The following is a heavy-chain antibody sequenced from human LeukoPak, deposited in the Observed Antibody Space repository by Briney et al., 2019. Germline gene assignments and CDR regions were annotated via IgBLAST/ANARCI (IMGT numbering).Heavy chain of an antibody. Sequence: SETLSLTCTVSGGSISSHYWSWIRQPPGKGLEWIGYIYYSGSTNYNPSLKSRVIISVDTSKNQFSLKLSSVTAADTAVYYCARAEFHFDYWGQGTLVTVSS. CDR3: ARAEFHFDY. CDR2: IYYSGST. J-gene: IGHJ4*02. V-gene: IGHV4-59*11. CDR1: GGSISSHY.